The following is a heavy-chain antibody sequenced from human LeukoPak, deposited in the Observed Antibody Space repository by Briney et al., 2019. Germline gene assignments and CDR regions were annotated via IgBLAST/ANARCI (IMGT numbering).Heavy chain of an antibody. J-gene: IGHJ4*02. CDR1: GGSISSGSYF. V-gene: IGHV4-61*02. CDR2: IYTSGST. D-gene: IGHD6-13*01. Sequence: PSETLSLTCTVSGGSISSGSYFWSWIRQPAGKGLEWIGRIYTSGSTNYNPSLKSRVTISVDTSKNQFSLKLSSVTAADTAVYHCARARAGTTFDFWGQGTLVTVSS. CDR3: ARARAGTTFDF.